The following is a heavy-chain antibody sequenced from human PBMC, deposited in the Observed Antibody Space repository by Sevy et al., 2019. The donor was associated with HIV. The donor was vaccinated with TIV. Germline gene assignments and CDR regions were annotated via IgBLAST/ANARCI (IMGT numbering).Heavy chain of an antibody. CDR3: ARDLRYYYDSSGYGHYFDY. J-gene: IGHJ4*01. D-gene: IGHD3-22*01. CDR2: ISYDGSNK. Sequence: GGSLRLSCAASGFTFSSYAMHWVRQAPGKGLEWVAVISYDGSNKYYADSVKGRFTISRDNSKNTLYLQMNSLRAEDTAVYYCARDLRYYYDSSGYGHYFDYWGHGTLVTVSS. CDR1: GFTFSSYA. V-gene: IGHV3-30*04.